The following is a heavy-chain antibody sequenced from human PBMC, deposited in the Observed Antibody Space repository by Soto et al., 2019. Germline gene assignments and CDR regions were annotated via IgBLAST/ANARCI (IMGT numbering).Heavy chain of an antibody. Sequence: SETLSLTCTVSDGSISSYYWSWIRQPPGKGLEWIGYIYYSGSTNYNPSLKGRVTISVDTSKNQFSLKLSSVTAADTAVYYCARETGNHLYYYYGMDVWGQGTTVTVSS. J-gene: IGHJ6*02. CDR1: DGSISSYY. V-gene: IGHV4-59*01. CDR2: IYYSGST. CDR3: ARETGNHLYYYYGMDV.